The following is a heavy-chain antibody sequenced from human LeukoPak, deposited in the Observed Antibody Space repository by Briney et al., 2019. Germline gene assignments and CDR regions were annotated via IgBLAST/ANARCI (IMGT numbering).Heavy chain of an antibody. CDR2: INSDGSTT. CDR1: GFNFNNYW. V-gene: IGHV3-74*01. D-gene: IGHD2/OR15-2a*01. J-gene: IGHJ5*02. CDR3: ASLSQYPSAWFDP. Sequence: PGGSLRLSCAASGFNFNNYWMHWVRQTPGKGLEWVSRINSDGSTTTYADSVKGRFTISRDNTKNMLYLQMNSLTAEDTAMYYCASLSQYPSAWFDPWGQGTLVTVSS.